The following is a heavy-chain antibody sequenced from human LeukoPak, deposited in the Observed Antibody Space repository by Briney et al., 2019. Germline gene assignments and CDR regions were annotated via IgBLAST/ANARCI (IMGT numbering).Heavy chain of an antibody. CDR3: ARDLYDYVWGSHEGFDP. CDR2: IYYSGST. CDR1: GGSVSSGSYY. V-gene: IGHV4-61*01. D-gene: IGHD3-16*01. J-gene: IGHJ5*02. Sequence: PSETLSLTCTVSGGSVSSGSYYWSWIRQPPGKGLEWIGYIYYSGSTNYNPSLKSRVTISVDTSKNQFSLKLSSVTAADTAVYYCARDLYDYVWGSHEGFDPWGQGTLVTVSS.